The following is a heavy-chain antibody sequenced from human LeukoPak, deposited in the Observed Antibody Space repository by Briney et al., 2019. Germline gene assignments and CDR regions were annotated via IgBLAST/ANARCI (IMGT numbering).Heavy chain of an antibody. J-gene: IGHJ6*03. V-gene: IGHV3-74*01. Sequence: TGGSLRLSCAAPGFTFSSYCMHWVRKAPGKGLVWVSRINSDGSSTSYADSGKGRFTISRDNAKNTLYLQMNSLGAEDTAVYYCASPLGYCSSTSCWGYYMDVWGKGTTVTVSS. CDR2: INSDGSST. CDR1: GFTFSSYC. D-gene: IGHD2-2*01. CDR3: ASPLGYCSSTSCWGYYMDV.